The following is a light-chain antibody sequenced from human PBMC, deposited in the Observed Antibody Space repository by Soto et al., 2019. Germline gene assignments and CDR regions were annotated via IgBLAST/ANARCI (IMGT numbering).Light chain of an antibody. CDR3: SSYTSSSTLPMV. Sequence: QSALTQPASVSGSPGQSITISCTGTSSDVGGYKYVSWYQQQPGKAPKLMIYEVSNRPSGVSNRFSGSKSGNTASLTISGLQAEDEADYYCSSYTSSSTLPMVFGGGTKLTVL. CDR1: SSDVGGYKY. J-gene: IGLJ2*01. CDR2: EVS. V-gene: IGLV2-14*01.